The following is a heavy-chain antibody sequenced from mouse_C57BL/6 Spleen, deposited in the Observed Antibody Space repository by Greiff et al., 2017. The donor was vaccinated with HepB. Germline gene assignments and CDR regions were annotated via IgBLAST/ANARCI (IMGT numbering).Heavy chain of an antibody. Sequence: VQLQQSGAELARPGASVKMSCKASGYTFTSYTMHWVKQRPGQGLEWIGYINPSSGYTKYNQKFKDKATLTADKSSSTAYMQLSSLTSADSAVYYCARVDGGYDECHCYFDVWGTGTTVTVSS. D-gene: IGHD2-2*01. V-gene: IGHV1-4*01. J-gene: IGHJ1*03. CDR1: GYTFTSYT. CDR3: ARVDGGYDECHCYFDV. CDR2: INPSSGYT.